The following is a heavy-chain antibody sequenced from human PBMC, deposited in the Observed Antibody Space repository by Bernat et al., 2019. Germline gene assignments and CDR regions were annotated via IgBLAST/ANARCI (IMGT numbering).Heavy chain of an antibody. V-gene: IGHV3-53*04. J-gene: IGHJ3*02. CDR2: IYSGGST. D-gene: IGHD3-10*01. CDR1: GFTVSSNY. CDR3: ARYGSGGAFDI. Sequence: EVQLVESGGGLVQPGGSLRLSCAASGFTVSSNYMSWVRQAPGKGLEWVSVIYSGGSTYYADSVKGRVTISRHNSKNTLYLQMNSLRAEDTAVYYCARYGSGGAFDIWGQGTMVTVSS.